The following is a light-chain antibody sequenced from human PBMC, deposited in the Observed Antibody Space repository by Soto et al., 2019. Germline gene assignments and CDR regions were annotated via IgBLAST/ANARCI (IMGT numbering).Light chain of an antibody. CDR1: RNLLHSNGYYY. Sequence: EIVLTQSPLSLPVTPGEPASISCRSSRNLLHSNGYYYLDWYLQKPGQSPQLLIYLGSNRASGVPDRFSGSGSGTDFTLTISRVEAEDVGVYFCAQGLAIPFTFGGGTKVEIK. J-gene: IGKJ4*01. V-gene: IGKV2-28*01. CDR2: LGS. CDR3: AQGLAIPFT.